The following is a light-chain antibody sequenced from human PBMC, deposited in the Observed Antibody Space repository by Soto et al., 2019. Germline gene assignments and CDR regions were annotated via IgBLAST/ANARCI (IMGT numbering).Light chain of an antibody. CDR1: QSISDT. CDR3: QQSYSSSWT. CDR2: GAS. V-gene: IGKV3-15*01. Sequence: EVVMTLSPVTLSVSPGGRATLSCRASQSISDTLAWYQQKPGQAPRLLIHGASTRAPGFPSRFSGSGSGTDFTLTISSLQPEDFATYSCQQSYSSSWTFGQGTKVDIK. J-gene: IGKJ1*01.